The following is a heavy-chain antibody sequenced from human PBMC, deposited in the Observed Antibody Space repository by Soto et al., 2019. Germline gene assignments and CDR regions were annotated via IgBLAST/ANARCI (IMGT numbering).Heavy chain of an antibody. Sequence: GGSLRLSCAASGFTFSSYGMHWVRQAPGKGLEWVAVISYDGSNKYYADSVKGRFTISRDNSKNTLYLQMNSLRAEDTAVYYCANRGMATMHDAFDIWGQGTMVTVSS. D-gene: IGHD5-12*01. CDR3: ANRGMATMHDAFDI. J-gene: IGHJ3*02. CDR1: GFTFSSYG. V-gene: IGHV3-30*18. CDR2: ISYDGSNK.